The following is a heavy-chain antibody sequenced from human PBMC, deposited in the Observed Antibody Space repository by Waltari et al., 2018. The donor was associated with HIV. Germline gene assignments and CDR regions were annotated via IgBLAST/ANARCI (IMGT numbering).Heavy chain of an antibody. J-gene: IGHJ4*02. Sequence: EMQLLQSVGGLVQPGGAMMLACGASVLPFVAYALPWVRQAPGRGVEWISSIYRELDAYYADSVKGRFIISRDDSKNTLYLQLNTLTSDDTAIYYCAKELLLFPDCFDIWGQGALVTVSS. V-gene: IGHV3-23*01. D-gene: IGHD2-15*01. CDR3: AKELLLFPDCFDI. CDR2: IYRELDA. CDR1: VLPFVAYA.